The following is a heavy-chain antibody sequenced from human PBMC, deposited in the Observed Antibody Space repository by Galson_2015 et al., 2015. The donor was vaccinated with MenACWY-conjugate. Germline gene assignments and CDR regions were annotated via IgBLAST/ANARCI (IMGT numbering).Heavy chain of an antibody. CDR1: GFTFNNYW. CDR2: IKQDGSEK. J-gene: IGHJ4*02. CDR3: ARELGFYSSHNDCYSPN. Sequence: SLRLSCAASGFTFNNYWMRWVRQVPGKGPEWVANIKQDGSEKYYVDSVRGRFTISRDNAKSSLFLQMNSLRVEDTAVYYCARELGFYSSHNDCYSPNWGQGTLVTVSS. V-gene: IGHV3-7*03. D-gene: IGHD2-15*01.